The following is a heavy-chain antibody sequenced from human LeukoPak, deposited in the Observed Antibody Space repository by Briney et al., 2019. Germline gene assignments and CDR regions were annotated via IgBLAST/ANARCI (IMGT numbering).Heavy chain of an antibody. D-gene: IGHD3-10*01. J-gene: IGHJ3*02. CDR1: GFTFSSYW. CDR3: ARGSPHSKRGAFDI. CDR2: IKQDGSEK. V-gene: IGHV3-7*01. Sequence: GGSLRLSCAASGFTFSSYWMSWVRQAPGKGLEWVANIKQDGSEKYYVDSVKGRFTISRDNAKNSLYLQMNSLRAEDTAVYYCARGSPHSKRGAFDIWGQGTRVTVSS.